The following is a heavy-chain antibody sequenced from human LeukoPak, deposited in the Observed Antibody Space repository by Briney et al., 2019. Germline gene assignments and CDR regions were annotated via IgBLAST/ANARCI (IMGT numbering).Heavy chain of an antibody. CDR2: IEEHGSQK. CDR3: ARVGRVTTPRYSDY. J-gene: IGHJ4*02. Sequence: GGSLRLSCAASGFTFSNYWMSWVRQAPGKGLEWVANIEEHGSQKYYVDSVKGRFTTSRDNAKNSVYLQMNSLRAEDAAVYYCARVGRVTTPRYSDYWGQGTLVTVSS. CDR1: GFTFSNYW. D-gene: IGHD4-17*01. V-gene: IGHV3-7*01.